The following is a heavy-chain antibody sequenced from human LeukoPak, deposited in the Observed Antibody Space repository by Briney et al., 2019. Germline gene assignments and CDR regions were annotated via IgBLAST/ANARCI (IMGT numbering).Heavy chain of an antibody. V-gene: IGHV3-23*01. CDR2: ISGSGGST. J-gene: IGHJ4*02. Sequence: GGSLRLSCAASGFTFSSYAMSWVRQAPGKGLEWVSAISGSGGSTYYADTVKGQFTITRDNSKNTVYMEMNRLRAEDTAVYYCATPLHYDILAYFDYWGQGTLVTVSS. D-gene: IGHD3-9*01. CDR3: ATPLHYDILAYFDY. CDR1: GFTFSSYA.